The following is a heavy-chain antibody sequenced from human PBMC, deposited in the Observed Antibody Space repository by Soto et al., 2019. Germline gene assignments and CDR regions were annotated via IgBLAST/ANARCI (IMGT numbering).Heavy chain of an antibody. CDR1: GFMFGSYW. D-gene: IGHD1-26*01. CDR2: IKRDGSEK. Sequence: GGSLGLSCTASGFMFGSYWMTWVRHVPGKGLQWVANIKRDGSEKYYVDFVKGRFTISRDNADNSVFLDMNNLRVDDTATYYCARVRATDSEIDYWCQGALVSV. J-gene: IGHJ4*02. CDR3: ARVRATDSEIDY. V-gene: IGHV3-7*03.